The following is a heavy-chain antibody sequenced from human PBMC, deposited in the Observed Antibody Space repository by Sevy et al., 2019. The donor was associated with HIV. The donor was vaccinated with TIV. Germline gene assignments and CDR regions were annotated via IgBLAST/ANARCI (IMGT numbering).Heavy chain of an antibody. CDR3: ARDPSYGIFDY. CDR1: GYTFTSYG. J-gene: IGHJ4*02. Sequence: ASVKVSCKASGYTFTSYGISWVRQAPGQGLEWMGWISAHNGNTNYAQKLQGRVTMTTDTSTSTAYMELMSLRSDDTAVYYCARDPSYGIFDYWGQGTLVTVSS. V-gene: IGHV1-18*01. CDR2: ISAHNGNT. D-gene: IGHD5-18*01.